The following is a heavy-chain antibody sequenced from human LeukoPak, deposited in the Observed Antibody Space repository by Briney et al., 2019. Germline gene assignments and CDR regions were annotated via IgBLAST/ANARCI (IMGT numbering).Heavy chain of an antibody. CDR2: IDPSGSA. V-gene: IGHV4-59*01. J-gene: IGHJ6*02. Sequence: SETLSLTCVVSGGSISPYYWSWIRQSPGKGLEWIGYIDPSGSASYNPSLKSRVTIFVDTSKNLVSLILTSVSASDTAIYYCARDHWLFSSKTWYYYGMDVWGQGTTVTVSS. CDR1: GGSISPYY. D-gene: IGHD3-9*01. CDR3: ARDHWLFSSKTWYYYGMDV.